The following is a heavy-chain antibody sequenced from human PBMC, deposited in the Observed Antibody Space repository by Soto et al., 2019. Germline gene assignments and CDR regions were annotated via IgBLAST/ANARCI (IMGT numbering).Heavy chain of an antibody. D-gene: IGHD5-12*01. CDR1: GGSISSYY. V-gene: IGHV4-59*08. Sequence: QVQLQESGPGLVKPSETLSLTCTVSGGSISSYYWGWIRQPPGKGLEWIGYIYYSGSTNYNPSLKSRVTISVDTSKNQFSLKLSSVTAADTAVYYCAAGATIPWDFDYWGQGTLVTVSS. J-gene: IGHJ4*02. CDR3: AAGATIPWDFDY. CDR2: IYYSGST.